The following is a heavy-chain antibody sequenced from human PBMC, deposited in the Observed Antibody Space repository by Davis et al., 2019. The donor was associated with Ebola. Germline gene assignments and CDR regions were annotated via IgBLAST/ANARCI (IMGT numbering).Heavy chain of an antibody. J-gene: IGHJ4*02. CDR2: IKSKTDGGTT. CDR1: GFTFSNAW. Sequence: GESLKISCAASGFTFSNAWMSWVRQAPGKGLEWVGRIKSKTDGGTTDYAAPVKGRFTISRDDSKNTLYLQMNSLKTEDTAVYYCTTVLPTLTIPLYWCQGTLVTVSS. V-gene: IGHV3-15*01. CDR3: TTVLPTLTIPLY. D-gene: IGHD3-3*01.